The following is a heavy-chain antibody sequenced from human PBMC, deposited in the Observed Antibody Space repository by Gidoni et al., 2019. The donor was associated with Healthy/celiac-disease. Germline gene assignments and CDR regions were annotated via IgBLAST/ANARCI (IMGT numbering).Heavy chain of an antibody. CDR1: GYTFTSYG. V-gene: IGHV1-18*01. Sequence: QVQLVPSGAEVKKPGASVKVSCKASGYTFTSYGISWVRQAPGQGLEWMGWISAYNGNTNYAQKLQGRVTMTTDTSTSTAYMERRSLRSDDTAVYYCAREGRYDYIWGSYRFFDYWGQGTLVTVSS. J-gene: IGHJ4*02. D-gene: IGHD3-16*02. CDR2: ISAYNGNT. CDR3: AREGRYDYIWGSYRFFDY.